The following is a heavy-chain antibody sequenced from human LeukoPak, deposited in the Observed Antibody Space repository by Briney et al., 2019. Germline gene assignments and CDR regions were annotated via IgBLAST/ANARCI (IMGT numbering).Heavy chain of an antibody. J-gene: IGHJ4*02. D-gene: IGHD5-18*01. CDR1: GFTFSSYW. V-gene: IGHV3-74*01. CDR2: INSDGSST. CDR3: ARDLSGVAGYTYGRGIDY. Sequence: GGSLRLSCAASGFTFSSYWMHWVRQAPGKGLVWVSRINSDGSSTSYADSVKGRFTISRDNAKNTLYLQMNSLRAEDTAVYYCARDLSGVAGYTYGRGIDYWGQGTLVTVST.